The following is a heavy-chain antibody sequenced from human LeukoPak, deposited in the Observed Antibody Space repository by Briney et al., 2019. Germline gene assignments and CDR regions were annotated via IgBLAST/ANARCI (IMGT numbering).Heavy chain of an antibody. V-gene: IGHV3-20*04. D-gene: IGHD1-26*01. Sequence: GGSLRLSCAASGFTFDDYGMSWVRQAPGKGLEWVSGINWNGGSTGYADSVKGRFTISRDNAKNSLYLQMNSLRAEDTAVYYCARGGGSYSGYYFDYWGQGTLVTVSS. CDR1: GFTFDDYG. CDR2: INWNGGST. J-gene: IGHJ4*02. CDR3: ARGGGSYSGYYFDY.